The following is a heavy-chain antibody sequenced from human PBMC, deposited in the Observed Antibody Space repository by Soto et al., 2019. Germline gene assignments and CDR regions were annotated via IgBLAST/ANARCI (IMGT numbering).Heavy chain of an antibody. D-gene: IGHD2-15*01. CDR3: ARDRYCSGGSCYSHWFDP. CDR2: INSDGSST. Sequence: GGSLRLSCAASGFTFSSYWMHWVRQAPGKGLVWVSRINSDGSSTSYADSVKGRFTISRDNAKNTLYLQMNSLRAEDTAVYYCARDRYCSGGSCYSHWFDPWGQGTLVTVSS. J-gene: IGHJ5*02. CDR1: GFTFSSYW. V-gene: IGHV3-74*01.